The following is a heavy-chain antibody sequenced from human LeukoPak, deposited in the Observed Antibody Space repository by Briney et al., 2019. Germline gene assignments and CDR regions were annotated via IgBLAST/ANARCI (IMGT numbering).Heavy chain of an antibody. D-gene: IGHD4-17*01. CDR3: ARHAVPDAFDI. J-gene: IGHJ3*02. CDR2: IYYSGST. V-gene: IGHV4-39*01. Sequence: SETLSLTCTVSGGSISSSSYYWGWIRQPPGKGLEWIGSIYYSGSTYYNPSLKSRVTISVDTSKNQFSLKLSSVTAADTAVYYCARHAVPDAFDIWGQGTMVTVSS. CDR1: GGSISSSSYY.